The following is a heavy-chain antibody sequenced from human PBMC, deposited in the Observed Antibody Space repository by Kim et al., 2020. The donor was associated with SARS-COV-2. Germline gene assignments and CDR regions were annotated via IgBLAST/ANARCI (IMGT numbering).Heavy chain of an antibody. Sequence: VDSVTGRFTTSRENAKNSLYLQMNSLRAEDTAVYYCARVWTTVTSYFDYWGQGTLVTVSS. CDR3: ARVWTTVTSYFDY. J-gene: IGHJ4*02. D-gene: IGHD4-17*01. V-gene: IGHV3-7*01.